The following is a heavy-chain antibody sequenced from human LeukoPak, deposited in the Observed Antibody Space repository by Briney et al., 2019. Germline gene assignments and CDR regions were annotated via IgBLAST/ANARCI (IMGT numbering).Heavy chain of an antibody. J-gene: IGHJ3*02. CDR2: INSDGRIT. CDR3: ARVVVPQYAFDI. V-gene: IGHV3-74*01. Sequence: GGSLRLSCVASAFTFSSYWMHWVRHVPGKGPVWVSRINSDGRITSYADSVKGRFTISRDNAKNTLYLQMNSLRAEDTAVYSCARVVVPQYAFDIWGQGTWVTVSS. CDR1: AFTFSSYW. D-gene: IGHD2-2*01.